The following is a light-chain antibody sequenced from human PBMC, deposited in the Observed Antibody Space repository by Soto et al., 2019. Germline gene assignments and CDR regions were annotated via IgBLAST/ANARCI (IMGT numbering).Light chain of an antibody. Sequence: QSALTQPASVSGSPGQSTTISCTGTSSDVGSYNLVSWYQQHPGKAPKLMIYEVSKRPSGVPNRFSGSKSGNTASLTISGLQAEYEADYSCCSDAGTPYVFGTGTKVTVL. CDR1: SSDVGSYNL. V-gene: IGLV2-23*02. CDR3: CSDAGTPYV. J-gene: IGLJ1*01. CDR2: EVS.